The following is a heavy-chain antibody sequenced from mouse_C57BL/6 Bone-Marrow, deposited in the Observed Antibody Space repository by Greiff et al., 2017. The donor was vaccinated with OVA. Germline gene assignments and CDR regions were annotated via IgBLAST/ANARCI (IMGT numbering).Heavy chain of an antibody. CDR3: ARGGWQLRLRGYYAMDY. J-gene: IGHJ4*01. D-gene: IGHD3-2*02. CDR2: IDPNSGGT. CDR1: GYTFTSYW. V-gene: IGHV1-72*01. Sequence: QVQLQQPGAELVKPGASVKLSCKASGYTFTSYWMHWVKQRPGRGLEWIGRIDPNSGGTKYNEKFKSKATLTVDKPSSTAYMQLSSLTSEDSAVYYGARGGWQLRLRGYYAMDYWGQGTSVTVSS.